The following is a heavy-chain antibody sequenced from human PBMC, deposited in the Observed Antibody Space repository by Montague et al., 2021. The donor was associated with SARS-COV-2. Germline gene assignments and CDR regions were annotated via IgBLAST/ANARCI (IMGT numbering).Heavy chain of an antibody. CDR3: ARETMTADAFDI. J-gene: IGHJ3*02. Sequence: SETLSLTCTVSGDSVSSSDWGWIRQSPGKGLEWIGYFYSVGSTDYNPSLKSRVTISRDKSKNQFSLKVRSVTAADKAIYYCARETMTADAFDIWGQGTMVTVSS. CDR1: GDSVSSSD. CDR2: FYSVGST. V-gene: IGHV4-59*02. D-gene: IGHD1-14*01.